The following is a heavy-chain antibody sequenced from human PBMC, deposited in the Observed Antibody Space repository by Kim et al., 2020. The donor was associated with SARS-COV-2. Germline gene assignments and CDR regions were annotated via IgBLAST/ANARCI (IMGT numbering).Heavy chain of an antibody. Sequence: GGSLRLSCAASGFTFSSYAMTWVRQAPGKGLEWVSAISADGDRTDFADYVKGRFTISRDDSKNTVYLQMNSLRAEDTAVYFCAKGVYSYHPHFLTFDPWCQEPLVTVSS. CDR2: ISADGDRT. CDR3: AKGVYSYHPHFLTFDP. J-gene: IGHJ5*02. CDR1: GFTFSSYA. V-gene: IGHV3-23*01. D-gene: IGHD6-13*01.